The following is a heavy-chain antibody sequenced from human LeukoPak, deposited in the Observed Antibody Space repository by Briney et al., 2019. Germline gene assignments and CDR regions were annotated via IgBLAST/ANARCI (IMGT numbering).Heavy chain of an antibody. Sequence: GGSLRLSCAASGFTFSSYWMHWVRHAPGKGLVWVSRINSDGSSTSYADSVKGRFTISRDNSKNTLYLQMNSLRAEDTAVYYCAKDYRLGKTYFDYWGQGTLVTVSS. CDR3: AKDYRLGKTYFDY. CDR2: INSDGSST. J-gene: IGHJ4*02. D-gene: IGHD7-27*01. CDR1: GFTFSSYW. V-gene: IGHV3-74*01.